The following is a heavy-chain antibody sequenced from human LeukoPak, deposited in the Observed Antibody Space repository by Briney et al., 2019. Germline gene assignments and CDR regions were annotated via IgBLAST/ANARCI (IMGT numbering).Heavy chain of an antibody. J-gene: IGHJ6*02. Sequence: GDSLRLSCAASTFTLSTYSMNWVRQAPGRGLEWVSSISTGGSDIYYADSVKGRFTISRDNARNSLYLQMNGLRVEDTAVYYCARNAFASSWPNYYYGMDVWGQGTTVTVSS. CDR1: TFTLSTYS. V-gene: IGHV3-21*06. CDR3: ARNAFASSWPNYYYGMDV. CDR2: ISTGGSDI. D-gene: IGHD6-13*01.